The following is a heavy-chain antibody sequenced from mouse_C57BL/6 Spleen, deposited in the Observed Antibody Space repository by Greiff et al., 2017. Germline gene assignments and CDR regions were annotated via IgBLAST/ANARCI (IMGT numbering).Heavy chain of an antibody. J-gene: IGHJ4*01. Sequence: EVKLVESGEGLVKPGGFLKLSCAASGFTFSSYAMSWVRQTPEKRLEWVAYISSGGDYIYYADTVKGRFTISRDNARNTLYLQMSSLKSEDTAMYYCTREYDYGGYYYAMDYWGQGTSVTVSS. CDR1: GFTFSSYA. D-gene: IGHD2-4*01. CDR3: TREYDYGGYYYAMDY. CDR2: ISSGGDYI. V-gene: IGHV5-9-1*02.